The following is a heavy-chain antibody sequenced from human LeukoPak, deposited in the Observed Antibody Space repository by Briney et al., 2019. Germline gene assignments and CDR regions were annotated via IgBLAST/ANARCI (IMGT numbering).Heavy chain of an antibody. CDR3: ARDAGQLANDY. CDR1: GGSISSYY. V-gene: IGHV4-59*12. Sequence: SETLSLTCTVSGGSISSYYWSWIRQPPGKGLEWIGYIYYSGSTNYNPSLKSRVTISVDTSKNQFSLKLSSVTAADTAVYYCARDAGQLANDYWGQGALVTVSS. CDR2: IYYSGST. D-gene: IGHD1-1*01. J-gene: IGHJ4*02.